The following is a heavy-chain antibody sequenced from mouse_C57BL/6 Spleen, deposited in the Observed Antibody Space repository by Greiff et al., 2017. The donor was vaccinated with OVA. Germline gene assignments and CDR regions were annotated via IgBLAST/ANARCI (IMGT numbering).Heavy chain of an antibody. J-gene: IGHJ3*01. CDR1: GFNIKDDY. Sequence: EVKLQESGAELVRPGASVKLSCTASGFNIKDDYMHWVKQRPEQGLEWIGWIDPENGDTEYASKFQGQATITADTSSNTAYLQLSSLTSEDTAVYYCTTFIYYYGSSPFAYWGQGTLVTVSA. CDR2: IDPENGDT. D-gene: IGHD1-1*01. CDR3: TTFIYYYGSSPFAY. V-gene: IGHV14-4*01.